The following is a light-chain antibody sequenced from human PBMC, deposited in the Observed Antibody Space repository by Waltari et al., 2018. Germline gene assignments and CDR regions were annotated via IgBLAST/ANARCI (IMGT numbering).Light chain of an antibody. CDR1: QSVDSN. Sequence: ERVMTQSPATLSVSPGERATLSCRARQSVDSNVAWYQQKPGQAPRLLIYGASTRATGIPARFSGSGSGTDFILTISSLQSEDFALYYCQQYNNWPLTFGQGTRLEIK. V-gene: IGKV3-15*01. CDR2: GAS. J-gene: IGKJ5*01. CDR3: QQYNNWPLT.